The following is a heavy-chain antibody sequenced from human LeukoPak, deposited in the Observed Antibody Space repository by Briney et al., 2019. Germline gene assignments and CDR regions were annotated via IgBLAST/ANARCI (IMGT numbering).Heavy chain of an antibody. CDR2: IRYDGSNK. Sequence: GPLRLSCAASGFTFSSYGMHWVRQAPGKGLEWVAFIRYDGSNKYYADSVKGRSTISRDNSKNTLYLQMNSLRAEDTAVYYCAREIYDYVWGSYGLWGQGTLVTVSS. D-gene: IGHD3-16*01. J-gene: IGHJ4*02. V-gene: IGHV3-30*02. CDR1: GFTFSSYG. CDR3: AREIYDYVWGSYGL.